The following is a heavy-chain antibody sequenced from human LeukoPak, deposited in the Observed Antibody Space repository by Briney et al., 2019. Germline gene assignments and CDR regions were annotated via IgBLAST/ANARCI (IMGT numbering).Heavy chain of an antibody. D-gene: IGHD4-17*01. J-gene: IGHJ6*02. Sequence: PSETLSLTCTVSGGSISSYYWSWIRQPPGKGLEWIEYIYYSGSTNYNPSLKSRVTISVDTSKNQFSLKLSSVTAADTAVYYCARLYGDYSPPSGMDVWGQGTTVTVSS. CDR2: IYYSGST. CDR3: ARLYGDYSPPSGMDV. CDR1: GGSISSYY. V-gene: IGHV4-59*01.